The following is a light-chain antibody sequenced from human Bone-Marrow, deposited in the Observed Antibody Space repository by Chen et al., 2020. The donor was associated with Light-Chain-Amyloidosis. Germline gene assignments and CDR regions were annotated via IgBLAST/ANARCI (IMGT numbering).Light chain of an antibody. Sequence: EIVLTQSPGTLSLSPGEGANLSCRASQTISSNYLTWYQQKFGQAPRLLIYGSSSRATGIPNRFTGSASGTDFTLTINRLEPEDFAMYYCQQYGTSPFTFGGGTKVAIK. J-gene: IGKJ4*01. CDR1: QTISSNY. V-gene: IGKV3-20*01. CDR2: GSS. CDR3: QQYGTSPFT.